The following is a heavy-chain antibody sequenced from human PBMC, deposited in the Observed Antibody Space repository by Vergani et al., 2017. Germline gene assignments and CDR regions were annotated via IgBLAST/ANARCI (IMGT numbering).Heavy chain of an antibody. D-gene: IGHD3-9*01. Sequence: EVQLVESGGGLVQPGGSLRLSCAASGFTFSSYWMSWVRQAPGKGLEWVANIKQDGSEKYYVDSVKGRFTISRDNAKNSLSLQRNSLRAEDTAVYYCARHHDRLRYFDGLVSYYYGMDVWGQGTTVTVSS. CDR1: GFTFSSYW. V-gene: IGHV3-7*03. J-gene: IGHJ6*02. CDR3: ARHHDRLRYFDGLVSYYYGMDV. CDR2: IKQDGSEK.